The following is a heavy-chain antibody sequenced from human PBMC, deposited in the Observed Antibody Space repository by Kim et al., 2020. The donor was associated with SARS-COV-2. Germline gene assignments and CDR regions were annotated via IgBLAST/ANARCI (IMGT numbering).Heavy chain of an antibody. CDR3: AREAPYYFDY. Sequence: KYYGSSLKGRFTISRDKSKNTLDLKMNSLGAEDTSVYYCAREAPYYFDYWGQGTLVTVSS. V-gene: IGHV3-30*01. CDR2: K. J-gene: IGHJ4*02.